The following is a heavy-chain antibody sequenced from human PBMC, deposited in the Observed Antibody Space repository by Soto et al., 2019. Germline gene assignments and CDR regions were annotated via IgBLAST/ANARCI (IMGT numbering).Heavy chain of an antibody. Sequence: QVQLVQSGAEVIKPGSSVKVSCKASGGTFNTYGISWVRQAPGQGLEWMGGIVPFFGLSNNAQKFQGRVTISADESTNTAYMELSSPRSDDTAVYYCAITLAARLHYYFFDYWGQGTLVTVSS. D-gene: IGHD6-6*01. V-gene: IGHV1-69*01. J-gene: IGHJ4*02. CDR2: IVPFFGLS. CDR3: AITLAARLHYYFFDY. CDR1: GGTFNTYG.